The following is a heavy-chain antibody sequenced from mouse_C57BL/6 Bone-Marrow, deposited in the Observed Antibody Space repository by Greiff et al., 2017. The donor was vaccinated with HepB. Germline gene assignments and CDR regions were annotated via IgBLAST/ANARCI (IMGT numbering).Heavy chain of an antibody. J-gene: IGHJ4*01. CDR3: AKRAYYSNYYAMDY. CDR1: GFSLTSYG. CDR2: IWRGGST. V-gene: IGHV2-5*01. Sequence: VKLMESGPGLVQPSQSLSITCTVSGFSLTSYGVHWVRQSPGKGLEWLGVIWRGGSTDYNAAFMSRLSITKDNSKSQVFFKMNSLQADDTAIYYCAKRAYYSNYYAMDYWGQGTSVTVSS. D-gene: IGHD2-5*01.